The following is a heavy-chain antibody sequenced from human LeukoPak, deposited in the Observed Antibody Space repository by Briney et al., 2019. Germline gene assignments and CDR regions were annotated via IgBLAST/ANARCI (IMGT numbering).Heavy chain of an antibody. V-gene: IGHV3-23*01. J-gene: IGHJ4*02. D-gene: IGHD3-22*01. CDR2: ITGSGSST. Sequence: GGSLRLSCAASGFTFSNHAMTWVRQAPGKGLEWVSEITGSGSSTYYADSVKGRFTISRGNSKNTMFLQMNSVRAEDTATYYCAREWFDFDYWGQGILVTVSS. CDR1: GFTFSNHA. CDR3: AREWFDFDY.